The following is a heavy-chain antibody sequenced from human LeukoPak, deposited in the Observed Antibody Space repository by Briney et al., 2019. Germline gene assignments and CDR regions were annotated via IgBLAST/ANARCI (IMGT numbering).Heavy chain of an antibody. J-gene: IGHJ4*02. V-gene: IGHV3-11*01. CDR1: GFTFSDYY. CDR2: ISSSGSTI. D-gene: IGHD3-10*01. CDR3: ARGSYGSGSYYKGPDY. Sequence: GGSLRLSCAASGFTFSDYYKSWIRQAPGKGLEWVSYISSSGSTIYYADSVEGRFTISRDNAKNSLYLQMNSLRAEDTAVYYCARGSYGSGSYYKGPDYWGQGTLATLCS.